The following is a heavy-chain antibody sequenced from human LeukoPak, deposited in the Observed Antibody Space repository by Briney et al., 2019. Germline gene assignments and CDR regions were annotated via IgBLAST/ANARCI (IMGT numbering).Heavy chain of an antibody. V-gene: IGHV3-23*01. D-gene: IGHD2-2*01. J-gene: IGHJ6*04. Sequence: GGSLRLSCAASGFTFSSYAMSWVRQVPGKGLEWVSTISGRGGYIYYADSVKGRFTISRDNSKNTLYLQMNSLRAEDTAVYYCARLDCSSTSCYAHDYYYFYGVDVWGKGTTVTVSS. CDR3: ARLDCSSTSCYAHDYYYFYGVDV. CDR2: ISGRGGYI. CDR1: GFTFSSYA.